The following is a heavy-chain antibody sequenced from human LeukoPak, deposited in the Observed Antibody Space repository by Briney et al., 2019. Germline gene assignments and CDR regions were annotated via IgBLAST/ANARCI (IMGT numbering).Heavy chain of an antibody. V-gene: IGHV3-30*18. CDR3: AKGNEDYGDYGIQH. D-gene: IGHD4-17*01. Sequence: GGSLRLSGAASGFTFSSYGMHWVRQAPGKGLEWVAVISYDGSNKYYADSVKGRFTISRDNSKNTLYLQMNSLRAEDTAVYYCAKGNEDYGDYGIQHWGQGTLVTVSS. CDR1: GFTFSSYG. CDR2: ISYDGSNK. J-gene: IGHJ1*01.